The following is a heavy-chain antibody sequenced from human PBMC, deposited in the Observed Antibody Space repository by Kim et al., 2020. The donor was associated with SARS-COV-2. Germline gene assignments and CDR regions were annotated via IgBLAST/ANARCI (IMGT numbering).Heavy chain of an antibody. CDR1: GGSISSSSYY. D-gene: IGHD6-19*01. V-gene: IGHV4-39*01. CDR3: ARLRPRQWLIDY. J-gene: IGHJ4*02. Sequence: SETLSLTCTVSGGSISSSSYYWGWIRQPPGKGLEWIGSIYYSGSTYYNPSLKSRVTISVDTSKNQFSLELSSVTAADTAVYYCARLRPRQWLIDYWGQGTLVTVSS. CDR2: IYYSGST.